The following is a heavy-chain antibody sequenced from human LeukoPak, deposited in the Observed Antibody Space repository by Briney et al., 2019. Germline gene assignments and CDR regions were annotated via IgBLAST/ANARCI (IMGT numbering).Heavy chain of an antibody. J-gene: IGHJ4*02. D-gene: IGHD4-11*01. Sequence: PSETLSLTCSVSGDSISTYYWTWIRQPAGKGLEWIGRIYISGTPNYNPSLRGRVTMSIDTSMNQFSLKLTSVTAADTAVYYCVREKMTTITTIDYWGQGTLVTVSS. V-gene: IGHV4-4*07. CDR1: GDSISTYY. CDR3: VREKMTTITTIDY. CDR2: IYISGTP.